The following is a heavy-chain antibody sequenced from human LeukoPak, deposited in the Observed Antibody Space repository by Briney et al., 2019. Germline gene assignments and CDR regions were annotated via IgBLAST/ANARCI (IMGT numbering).Heavy chain of an antibody. CDR3: ARSGRYYDILTGYYSYYYGMDV. CDR2: INHSGGT. V-gene: IGHV4-34*01. CDR1: GGSFSGYS. J-gene: IGHJ6*02. D-gene: IGHD3-9*01. Sequence: PSETLSLTCAVYGGSFSGYSWNWIRQPPVKGLEWIGEINHSGGTNYNPSLKSRVTISVDTSKNQFSLKLSSVTAADTAVYYCARSGRYYDILTGYYSYYYGMDVWGQGTTVTVSS.